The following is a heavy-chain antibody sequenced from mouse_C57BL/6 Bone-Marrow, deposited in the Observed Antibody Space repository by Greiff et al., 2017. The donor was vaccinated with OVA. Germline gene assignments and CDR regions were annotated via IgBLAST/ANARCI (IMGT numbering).Heavy chain of an antibody. V-gene: IGHV1-22*01. Sequence: VQLKESGPELVKPGASVKMSCKASGYTFTDYNMHWVKQSHGKSLEWIGYINPNNGGTSYNQKFKGKATLTVNKSSSTAYMELRSLTSEDSAVYYCANSRYFDVWGTGTTVTVSS. CDR1: GYTFTDYN. J-gene: IGHJ1*03. CDR3: ANSRYFDV. CDR2: INPNNGGT.